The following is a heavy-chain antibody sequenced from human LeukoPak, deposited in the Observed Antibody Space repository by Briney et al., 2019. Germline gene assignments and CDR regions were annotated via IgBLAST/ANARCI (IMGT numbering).Heavy chain of an antibody. J-gene: IGHJ5*01. CDR2: ISHSGTT. V-gene: IGHV4-34*01. CDR1: GGSFSGYY. CDR3: ARGSPKHDS. Sequence: PSETLSLTCAVYGGSFSGYYWTWIRQPPGKGLEWIAEISHSGTTNYNPALKSRVTISVDTSKNQFSLKLISVTAADTGVYYCARGSPKHDSWGQGTLVIVSP.